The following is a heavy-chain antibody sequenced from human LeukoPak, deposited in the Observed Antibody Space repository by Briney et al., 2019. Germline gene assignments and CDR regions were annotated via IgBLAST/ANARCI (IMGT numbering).Heavy chain of an antibody. Sequence: SETLSLTCAVYGGSFSGYYWSWIRQPPGKGLEWIGEINHSGSTNYNPSLESRVIISVDTSKNQFSLKLSSVTAADTAVYYCAKTTTSVPGADQEGDYWGQGTLVTVSS. CDR3: AKTTTSVPGADQEGDY. J-gene: IGHJ4*02. D-gene: IGHD2-2*01. V-gene: IGHV4-34*01. CDR1: GGSFSGYY. CDR2: INHSGST.